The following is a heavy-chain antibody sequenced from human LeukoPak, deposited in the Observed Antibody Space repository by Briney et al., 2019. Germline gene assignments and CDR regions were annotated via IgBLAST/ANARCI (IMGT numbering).Heavy chain of an antibody. Sequence: GGSLRLSCGASGFIFSSYEMNWVRQAPGKGLEWISYITSSGSTIYYADSVKGRFTISRDNAKNSLYLQMNSLRAEDTAVYYCARDADFASGWYGGWLYPWGQGTLVTVSS. CDR2: ITSSGSTI. D-gene: IGHD6-19*01. V-gene: IGHV3-48*03. J-gene: IGHJ5*02. CDR3: ARDADFASGWYGGWLYP. CDR1: GFIFSSYE.